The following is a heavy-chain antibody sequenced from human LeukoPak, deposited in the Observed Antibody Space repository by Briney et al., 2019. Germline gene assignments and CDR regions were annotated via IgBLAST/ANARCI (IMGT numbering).Heavy chain of an antibody. CDR1: GXTFSTYA. V-gene: IGHV3-23*01. CDR3: ARYCSGGNCYSGLVY. J-gene: IGHJ4*02. Sequence: GGSLRLSCAASGXTFSTYAMTWVRQAPGRGLEWVSTIRGSGGSTYYADSVKGRFTISRDISKNTLYLQMNNLRAEDTAVYYCARYCSGGNCYSGLVYWGQGTLVAVSS. D-gene: IGHD2-15*01. CDR2: IRGSGGST.